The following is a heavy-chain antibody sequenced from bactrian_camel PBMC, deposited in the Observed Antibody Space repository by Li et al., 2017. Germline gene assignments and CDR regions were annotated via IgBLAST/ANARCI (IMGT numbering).Heavy chain of an antibody. CDR1: GYNGRPNA. J-gene: IGHJ6*01. Sequence: QLVESGGDSVQAGGSLRLSCAASGYNGRPNAMAWFRQVPGKEREAIAAYYTAGSDKYHSDSVMGRFTISLDNAKNTVYLQMDSLKPEDTAMYYCAADWRYSCASLADSAFSYWGQ. CDR3: AADWRYSCASLADSAFSY. V-gene: IGHV3S54*01. D-gene: IGHD1*01. CDR2: YYTAGSDK.